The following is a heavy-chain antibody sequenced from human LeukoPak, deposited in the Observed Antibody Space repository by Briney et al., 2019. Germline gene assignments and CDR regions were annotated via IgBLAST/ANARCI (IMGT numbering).Heavy chain of an antibody. CDR1: GCTFTSYG. CDR2: ISAYNGNT. V-gene: IGHV1-18*01. CDR3: ARDVAVAIYYFDY. D-gene: IGHD6-19*01. J-gene: IGHJ4*02. Sequence: ASVKVSCKASGCTFTSYGITWVRQAPGQGLEWMGWISAYNGNTNYAQKFQGRVTMTTDTSTSTAYMELRSLRSDDTAVYYCARDVAVAIYYFDYWGEGTLVTVSS.